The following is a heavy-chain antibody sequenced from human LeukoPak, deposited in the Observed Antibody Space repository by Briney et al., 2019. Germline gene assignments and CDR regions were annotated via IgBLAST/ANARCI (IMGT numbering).Heavy chain of an antibody. CDR2: ISGSGGHT. V-gene: IGHV3-23*01. CDR3: AKGGAATMRDGYNYYYYYMEV. CDR1: GITFSSHA. J-gene: IGHJ6*03. D-gene: IGHD5-24*01. Sequence: GGSLRLSCAASGITFSSHAMSWVRQAPGKGLEWVSLISGSGGHTYYGDSVKGRFTISRDNSTNRLYLQMNSLSPEDTAVYYCAKGGAATMRDGYNYYYYYMEVWGRGTTVTVSS.